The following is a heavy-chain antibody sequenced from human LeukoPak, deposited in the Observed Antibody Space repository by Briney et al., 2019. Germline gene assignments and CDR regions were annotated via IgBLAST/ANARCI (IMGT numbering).Heavy chain of an antibody. CDR2: ISSSSSII. V-gene: IGHV3-48*02. CDR1: GFTFSSYS. J-gene: IGHJ4*02. CDR3: ASGTNVEMAFDY. Sequence: PGGSLRLSCAASGFTFSSYSINWVRQAPGKGLEWVSYISSSSSIIFYADSVKGRFTISRDNAKNSLYLQMNSLRDEDTAVYYCASGTNVEMAFDYWGQGTLVTVSS. D-gene: IGHD5-24*01.